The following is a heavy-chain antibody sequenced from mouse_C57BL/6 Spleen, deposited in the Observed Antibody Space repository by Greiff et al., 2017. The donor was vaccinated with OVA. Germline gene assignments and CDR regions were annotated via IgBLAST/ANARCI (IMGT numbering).Heavy chain of an antibody. J-gene: IGHJ4*01. D-gene: IGHD1-1*01. V-gene: IGHV5-4*01. CDR3: ARDLDYGSSLYAMDY. CDR1: GFTFSSYA. Sequence: EVKLVESGGGLVKPGGSLKLSCAASGFTFSSYAMSWVRQTPEKRLEWVATISDGGSYTYYPDNVKGRFTISRDNAKNNLYLQMSHLKSEDTAMYYCARDLDYGSSLYAMDYWGQGTSVTVSS. CDR2: ISDGGSYT.